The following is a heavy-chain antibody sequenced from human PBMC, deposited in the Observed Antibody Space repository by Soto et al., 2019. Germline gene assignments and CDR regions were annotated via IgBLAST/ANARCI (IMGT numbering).Heavy chain of an antibody. CDR2: ISNGAGST. Sequence: GSLTLSCAGSGFPFNEYSISWVRQAPGEGLEWVASISNGAGSTYYADSVKGRFTISRENSENTLYLQMNSLRAGDTAVYYCAKDLAPFDYWGQGTLVTVSS. V-gene: IGHV3-23*01. J-gene: IGHJ4*02. CDR1: GFPFNEYS. CDR3: AKDLAPFDY.